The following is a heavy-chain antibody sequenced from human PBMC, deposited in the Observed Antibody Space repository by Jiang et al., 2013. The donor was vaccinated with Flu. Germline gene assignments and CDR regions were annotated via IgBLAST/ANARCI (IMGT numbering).Heavy chain of an antibody. CDR3: ARGRRRGAGILPFDN. D-gene: IGHD1-26*01. CDR2: ILQDGTT. Sequence: GSGLVKPSETLSLTCAVSDYSVSSDYYWGWIRQPPEKGLEWIGNILQDGTTYYNPSLTSRVTISGDTSGDEVSLTLRSVTDADTALYFCARGRRRGAGILPFDNWGQGTMVTVSS. J-gene: IGHJ3*02. CDR1: DYSVSSDYY. V-gene: IGHV4-38-2*01.